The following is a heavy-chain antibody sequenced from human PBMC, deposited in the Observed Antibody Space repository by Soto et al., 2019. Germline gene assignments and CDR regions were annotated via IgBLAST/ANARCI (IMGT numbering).Heavy chain of an antibody. V-gene: IGHV3-33*01. Sequence: GGSVRLSCAASGFTFSGYGMHWVRQAPGKGLEWVAGIWYDGSGKHYVESVKGRFTISRDNSKDTLYLQMNSLGAEDTAVYYCAGDVWEIVIVPAALPLGGGTDVWGPATTVT. D-gene: IGHD2-2*02. CDR1: GFTFSGYG. J-gene: IGHJ6*02. CDR2: IWYDGSGK. CDR3: AGDVWEIVIVPAALPLGGGTDV.